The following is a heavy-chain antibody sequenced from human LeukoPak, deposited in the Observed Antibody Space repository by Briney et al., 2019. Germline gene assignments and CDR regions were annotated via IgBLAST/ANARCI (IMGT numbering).Heavy chain of an antibody. Sequence: GGSLRLSCEASGFTFSSYSMNWVRQAPGKGLEWVSSISSSSSYIYYADSVKGRFTISRDNAKNSLYLQMNSLRAEDTGVYYCARSSYGYTAFDYWGQGTLVTVSS. CDR2: ISSSSSYI. CDR3: ARSSYGYTAFDY. V-gene: IGHV3-21*01. J-gene: IGHJ4*02. CDR1: GFTFSSYS. D-gene: IGHD5-18*01.